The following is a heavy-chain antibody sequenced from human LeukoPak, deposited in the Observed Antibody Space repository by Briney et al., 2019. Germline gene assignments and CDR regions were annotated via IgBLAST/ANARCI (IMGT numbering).Heavy chain of an antibody. CDR3: ARGASRYYYDSSGYYGYDY. V-gene: IGHV3-21*01. CDR2: ISSSSSYI. D-gene: IGHD3-22*01. J-gene: IGHJ4*02. CDR1: GFTFSSYS. Sequence: GGSLRLSCAASGFTFSSYSMNWVRQAPGKGLEWVSSISSSSSYIYYADSVKGRFTISRDNAKNSLYLQMNRLRAEDTAVYYCARGASRYYYDSSGYYGYDYWGQGTLVTVSS.